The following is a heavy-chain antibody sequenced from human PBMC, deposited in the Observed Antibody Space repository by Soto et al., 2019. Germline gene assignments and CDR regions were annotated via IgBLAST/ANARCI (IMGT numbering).Heavy chain of an antibody. CDR2: MNPKSGGA. Sequence: VASVKVSCKTSGYTFTDYYTHWVRQAPGQGLEWMGWMNPKSGGAYFAQKFQGRVTLTRDTSIGTAYIEVNSLTSDDTAVYFCTRENIENSDGLYDAFDIWGQGTPVTVS. CDR3: TRENIENSDGLYDAFDI. J-gene: IGHJ3*02. V-gene: IGHV1-2*02. D-gene: IGHD5-18*01. CDR1: GYTFTDYY.